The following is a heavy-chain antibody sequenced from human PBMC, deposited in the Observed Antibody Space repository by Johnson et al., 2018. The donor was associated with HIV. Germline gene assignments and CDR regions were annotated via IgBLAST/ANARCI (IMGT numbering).Heavy chain of an antibody. CDR2: ISWNSGSI. CDR1: GFTFDDYA. CDR3: ARVRYSSSSGAFDI. V-gene: IGHV3-9*01. J-gene: IGHJ3*02. Sequence: VQLVESGGGLVQPGRSLRLSCAASGFTFDDYAMHWVRQAPGKGLEWVSGISWNSGSIGYADSVQGRFTISRDNAKNSLYLQMNSLRGEDTALYYCARVRYSSSSGAFDIWGQGTMVTVSS. D-gene: IGHD6-6*01.